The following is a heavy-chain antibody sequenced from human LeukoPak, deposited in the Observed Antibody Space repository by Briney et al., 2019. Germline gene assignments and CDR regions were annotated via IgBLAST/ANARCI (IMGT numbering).Heavy chain of an antibody. Sequence: SETLSLTCAVYGGSFSGYYWSWIRQPPGKGLEWIGEINHSGSTNYNPSLKSRVTISVDTSKNQFSLKLSSVTAADTAVYYCARSLPPYVWGSFPPDWFGPWGQGTLVTVSS. CDR3: ARSLPPYVWGSFPPDWFGP. J-gene: IGHJ5*01. D-gene: IGHD3-16*01. CDR2: INHSGST. V-gene: IGHV4-34*01. CDR1: GGSFSGYY.